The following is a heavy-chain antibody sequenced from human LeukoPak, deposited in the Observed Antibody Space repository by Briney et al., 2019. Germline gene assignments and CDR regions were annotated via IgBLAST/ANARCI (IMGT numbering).Heavy chain of an antibody. CDR3: TKTRPRITGTTFDY. CDR2: ISGSGGST. V-gene: IGHV3-23*01. J-gene: IGHJ4*02. D-gene: IGHD1-7*01. CDR1: GFTFSSYA. Sequence: GGSLTLSCAASGFTFSSYAMSWVRQAPGKGLEWVSAISGSGGSTYCADSVTGRLTISRDNSKNTLYLQMNSLRAEDTAVYYCTKTRPRITGTTFDYWGQGTLVTVSS.